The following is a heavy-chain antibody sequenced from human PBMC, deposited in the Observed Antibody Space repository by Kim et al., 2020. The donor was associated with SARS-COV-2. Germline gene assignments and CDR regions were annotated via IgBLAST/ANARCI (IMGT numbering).Heavy chain of an antibody. CDR3: ARGVVVVPAAMPVGYYYGMDV. D-gene: IGHD2-2*01. CDR2: IIPIFGTA. V-gene: IGHV1-69*13. CDR1: GGTFSSYA. J-gene: IGHJ6*02. Sequence: SVKVSCKASGGTFSSYAISWVRQAPGQGLEWMGGIIPIFGTANYAQKFQGRVTITADESTSTAYMELSSLRSEDTAVYYCARGVVVVPAAMPVGYYYGMDVWGQGTTVTVSS.